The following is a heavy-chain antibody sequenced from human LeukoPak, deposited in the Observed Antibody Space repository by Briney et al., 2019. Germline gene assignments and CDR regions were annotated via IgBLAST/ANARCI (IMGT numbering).Heavy chain of an antibody. Sequence: SETLSLTCDVSGASISGYWWSWIRQPAGKGLEWIGRMYTDGDTNYNPPITGRIPVSVNTTKNLFSLKLTSVPAADPAVYYRARAPAGFGATCPFAAWGQATLVTVSS. CDR1: GASISGYW. CDR2: MYTDGDT. D-gene: IGHD4/OR15-4a*01. J-gene: IGHJ5*02. V-gene: IGHV4-4*07. CDR3: ARAPAGFGATCPFAA.